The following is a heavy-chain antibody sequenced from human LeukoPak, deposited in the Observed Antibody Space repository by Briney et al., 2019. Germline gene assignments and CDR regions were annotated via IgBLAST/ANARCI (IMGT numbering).Heavy chain of an antibody. CDR3: ARGDFYFDRSGYEQYFDS. Sequence: SETLSLTCTVSGGSISSGSYYWSWIRQPAGTGLEWIGRIYTSGSTNYNPSLKSRVTISVDTSKNQFSLKLNSVTAADTAIYYCARGDFYFDRSGYEQYFDSWGQGTLVAVSS. V-gene: IGHV4-61*02. J-gene: IGHJ4*02. CDR1: GGSISSGSYY. D-gene: IGHD3-22*01. CDR2: IYTSGST.